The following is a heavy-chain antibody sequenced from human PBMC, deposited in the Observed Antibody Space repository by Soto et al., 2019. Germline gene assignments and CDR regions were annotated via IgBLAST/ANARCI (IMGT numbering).Heavy chain of an antibody. Sequence: EVQLVESGGGLVQPGGSLRLSCAASGFTFSDYSMNWVRQAPGQGLEWVSYISSSTTTIYHTDSVKGRFTISRDNARNSLYLQMNSLRAEDTAVYYCAREVGAIDYWGQGTLVTVSS. CDR3: AREVGAIDY. J-gene: IGHJ4*02. CDR1: GFTFSDYS. D-gene: IGHD1-26*01. V-gene: IGHV3-48*01. CDR2: ISSSTTTI.